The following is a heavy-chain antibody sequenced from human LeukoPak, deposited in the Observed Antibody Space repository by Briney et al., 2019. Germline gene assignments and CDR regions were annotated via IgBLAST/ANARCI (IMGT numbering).Heavy chain of an antibody. Sequence: PGGSLRLSCAASGFTFSTCAMHWVRQAPGKGLEYVSAISSNGGATYYANSVKGRFTISRDNSKNTLYLQMGNLRAEDMAVYYCAREGAAASVDYWGQGTLVTVSS. J-gene: IGHJ4*02. CDR3: AREGAAASVDY. CDR1: GFTFSTCA. CDR2: ISSNGGAT. D-gene: IGHD6-13*01. V-gene: IGHV3-64*01.